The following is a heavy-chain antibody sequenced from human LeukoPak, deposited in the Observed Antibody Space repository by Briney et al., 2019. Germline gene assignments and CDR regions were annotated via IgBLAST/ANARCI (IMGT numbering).Heavy chain of an antibody. J-gene: IGHJ4*02. CDR3: ARGDTTVTNTQFDY. CDR1: GGTFSSYA. D-gene: IGHD4-17*01. CDR2: IIPIFGTA. V-gene: IGHV1-69*06. Sequence: ASVKVSCKAPGGTFSSYAIGWVRQAPGQGLEWMGGIIPIFGTANYAQKFQGRVTITADKSTSTAYMELSSLRSEDTAVYYCARGDTTVTNTQFDYWGQGTLVTVSS.